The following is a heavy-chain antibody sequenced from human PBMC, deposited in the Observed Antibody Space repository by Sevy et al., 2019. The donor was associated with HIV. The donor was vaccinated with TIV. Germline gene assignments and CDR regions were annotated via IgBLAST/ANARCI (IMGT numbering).Heavy chain of an antibody. Sequence: GGSLRLSCAVSGFDVSTNYMTWVRQAPGKGLEWVSLIYSGGNIYYAVSVKGRFSISRDNSKNTLYLQMNSLRAEDTALYYCARYMEWGGRRYYYGMDVWGQGTTVTVSS. CDR1: GFDVSTNY. CDR3: ARYMEWGGRRYYYGMDV. CDR2: IYSGGNI. V-gene: IGHV3-53*01. J-gene: IGHJ6*02. D-gene: IGHD3-3*01.